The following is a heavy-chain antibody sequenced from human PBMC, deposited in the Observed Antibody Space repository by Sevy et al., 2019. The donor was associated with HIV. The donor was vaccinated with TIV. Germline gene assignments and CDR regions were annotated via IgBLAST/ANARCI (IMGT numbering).Heavy chain of an antibody. CDR3: VRGTTFYDFWTGGDY. V-gene: IGHV1-18*01. CDR1: GYTFTNYA. CDR2: ISGFNGDT. J-gene: IGHJ4*02. Sequence: ASVKVSCKASGYTFTNYAISWVRQAPGQGLEWMGWISGFNGDTKNAEKFQGRFTMTTHTSKKTAYMDLRSLRSDDTAVYYGVRGTTFYDFWTGGDYWGQGTLVTVSS. D-gene: IGHD3-3*01.